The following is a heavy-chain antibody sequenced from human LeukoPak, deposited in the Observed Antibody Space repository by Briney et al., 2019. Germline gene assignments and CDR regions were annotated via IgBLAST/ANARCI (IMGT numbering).Heavy chain of an antibody. CDR3: AHRGGPTGGKEMPFDY. Sequence: ESGPTLVNPTQTLTLTCTFSGFSLSTSGVGVGWIRQPPGKALEWLALIYWDDDKRYSPSLKSRLTITKDTSKNQVVLTMTNMDPVDTATYYCAHRGGPTGGKEMPFDYWGQGTLVTVSS. CDR2: IYWDDDK. J-gene: IGHJ4*02. V-gene: IGHV2-5*02. D-gene: IGHD2-8*02. CDR1: GFSLSTSGVG.